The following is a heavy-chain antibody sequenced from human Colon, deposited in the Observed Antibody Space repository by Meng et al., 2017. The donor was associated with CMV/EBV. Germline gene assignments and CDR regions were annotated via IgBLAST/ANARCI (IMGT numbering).Heavy chain of an antibody. D-gene: IGHD3-10*01. Sequence: GGSLRLSCAASGFTVSNNNMSWVRQAPGKGLECVSVISSGGNTNYADSVKGRFTISRDNSKNTLYLQMNSLRAEDTAVYYCARDGYYGAWGQGTLVTSPQ. V-gene: IGHV3-66*02. CDR2: ISSGGNT. J-gene: IGHJ5*02. CDR1: GFTVSNNN. CDR3: ARDGYYGA.